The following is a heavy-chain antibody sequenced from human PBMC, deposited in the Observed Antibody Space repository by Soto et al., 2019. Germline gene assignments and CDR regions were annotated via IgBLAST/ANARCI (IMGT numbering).Heavy chain of an antibody. V-gene: IGHV2-5*01. CDR1: GLSLTTTGVG. Sequence: QITLKESGPTLVKPTQTLTLTCTFSGLSLTTTGVGVGWIRQPPGKALEWLAVIYWNDDKRYSPSLKNRLTITKDTSNNQVVLTMTNTDPVDTATYYCAQSILARPVLGAYDMWGRGTMVIVSS. CDR2: IYWNDDK. D-gene: IGHD6-6*01. J-gene: IGHJ3*02. CDR3: AQSILARPVLGAYDM.